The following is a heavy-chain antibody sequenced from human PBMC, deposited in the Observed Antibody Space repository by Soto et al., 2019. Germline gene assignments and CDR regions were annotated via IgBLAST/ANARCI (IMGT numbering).Heavy chain of an antibody. CDR2: IYYSGST. D-gene: IGHD2-2*01. CDR1: GGSISSGGYY. Sequence: PSETLSLTCTVSGGSISSGGYYWSWLRQHPGKGLEWIGYIYYSGSTYYNPSLKSRVTISVDTSKNQFSLKLSSVTAADTAVYYCARGDGCSSTSCRPYYYGMDVWGQGTTVTVSS. J-gene: IGHJ6*02. CDR3: ARGDGCSSTSCRPYYYGMDV. V-gene: IGHV4-31*03.